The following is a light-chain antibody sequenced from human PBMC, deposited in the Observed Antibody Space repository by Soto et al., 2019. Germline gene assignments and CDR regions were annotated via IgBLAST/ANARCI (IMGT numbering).Light chain of an antibody. CDR1: QSVSSY. Sequence: EIVLTQSPATLSLSPGERATLSCRASQSVSSYLAWYQQKPGQAPRLLIYDASNRATGIPARFSGSGSGTDFTLTISSLEPEDFAFYYCQQRSNWPPLYTVGQGTKLEIK. CDR2: DAS. CDR3: QQRSNWPPLYT. J-gene: IGKJ2*01. V-gene: IGKV3-11*01.